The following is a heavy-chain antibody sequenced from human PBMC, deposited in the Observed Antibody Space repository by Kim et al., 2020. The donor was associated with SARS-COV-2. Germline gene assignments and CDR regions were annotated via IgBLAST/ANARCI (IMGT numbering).Heavy chain of an antibody. D-gene: IGHD6-13*01. CDR3: AKEFYSSSLRRPGYFDY. CDR1: GFTFDDYA. V-gene: IGHV3-9*01. J-gene: IGHJ4*02. CDR2: ISWNSGSI. Sequence: GGSLRLSCAASGFTFDDYAMHWVRQAPGKGLEWVSGISWNSGSIGYADSVKGRFTISRDNAKNSLYLQMNSLRAEDTALYYCAKEFYSSSLRRPGYFDYWGQGTLVTVSS.